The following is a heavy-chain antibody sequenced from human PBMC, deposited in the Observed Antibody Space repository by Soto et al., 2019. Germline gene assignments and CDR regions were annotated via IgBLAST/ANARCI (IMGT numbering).Heavy chain of an antibody. J-gene: IGHJ4*02. CDR2: IWYDGSNK. D-gene: IGHD2-2*01. Sequence: GGSLRLSCAASGFTFSSYGMHWVRQAPGKGLEWVAVIWYDGSNKYYADSVKGRFTISRDNSKNTLYLQMNSLRAEDTAVYYCAKDRGYCSSTSCSRQFDYWGQGALVTVSS. V-gene: IGHV3-33*06. CDR1: GFTFSSYG. CDR3: AKDRGYCSSTSCSRQFDY.